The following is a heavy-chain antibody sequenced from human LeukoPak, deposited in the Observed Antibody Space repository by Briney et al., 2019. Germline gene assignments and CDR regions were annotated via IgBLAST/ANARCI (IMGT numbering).Heavy chain of an antibody. J-gene: IGHJ5*02. CDR2: VFSSGKT. V-gene: IGHV4-31*03. D-gene: IGHD3-22*01. CDR1: GDSFSSGGY. Sequence: SEALSLTCTVSGDSFSSGGYSWIRQLPGMGLEWIGYVFSSGKTYYKTSLKSRVTISLDMSKNQFSLRLSSVTAADTAVYYCARARTQYSDGSGLNWFDPWGQGTLVTVSS. CDR3: ARARTQYSDGSGLNWFDP.